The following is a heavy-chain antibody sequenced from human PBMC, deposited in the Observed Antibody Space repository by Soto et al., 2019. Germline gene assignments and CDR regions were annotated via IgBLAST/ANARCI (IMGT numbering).Heavy chain of an antibody. CDR2: LYWDDDK. J-gene: IGHJ6*04. CDR1: GLSLSTSGVG. CDR3: AQIGFYNWNLFRV. Sequence: ITLKESGPTLAKPTQTLTLTGTFSGLSLSTSGVGLCWIRQPPGKALEGLALLYWDDDKHYSPSLNSRLTIPQYTSKNQVVLTRTNMDPVYTATYYCAQIGFYNWNLFRVWGKGTTVTVSS. D-gene: IGHD1-7*01. V-gene: IGHV2-5*02.